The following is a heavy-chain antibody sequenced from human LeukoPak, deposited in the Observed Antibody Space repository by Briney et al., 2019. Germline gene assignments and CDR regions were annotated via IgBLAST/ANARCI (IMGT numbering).Heavy chain of an antibody. CDR3: ARDRDWAFDY. Sequence: GGSLRLSCAASGFTFRLYSMNWVRQAPGKGLEWLSYIRSTDGAIAYADSVKGRFTISRDDAKNSLYLQMNSLRDEDPAVYYCARDRDWAFDYWGQGTLITVSS. CDR1: GFTFRLYS. V-gene: IGHV3-48*02. D-gene: IGHD3-9*01. CDR2: IRSTDGAI. J-gene: IGHJ4*02.